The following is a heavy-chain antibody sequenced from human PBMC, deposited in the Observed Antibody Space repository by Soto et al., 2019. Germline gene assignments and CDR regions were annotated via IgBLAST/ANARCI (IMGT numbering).Heavy chain of an antibody. V-gene: IGHV3-33*01. J-gene: IGHJ6*02. Sequence: GGSLRLSCAASGFTFSSYGMHWVRQAPGKGPEWVAVIWYDGSNKYYADSAKGRFTISRDNSKNTLYLQMNSLRAEDTAVYYWARDFRGYSYGRTMDVWGQGTTVTVSS. CDR3: ARDFRGYSYGRTMDV. CDR2: IWYDGSNK. D-gene: IGHD5-18*01. CDR1: GFTFSSYG.